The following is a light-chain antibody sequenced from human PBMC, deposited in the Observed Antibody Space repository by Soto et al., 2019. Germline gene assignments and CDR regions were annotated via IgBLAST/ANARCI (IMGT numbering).Light chain of an antibody. CDR3: QQYSNWPPWP. CDR1: QSLSGN. V-gene: IGKV3-15*01. CDR2: RAS. Sequence: EVVRTQSPATLAGSPRDTATLSCRARQSLSGNLAWYQQKPGQAPRLLIFRASTRATGVPARFSGRGSGTDFTLTISGLQSDDFAVYCCQQYSNWPPWPFAPGTKVHI. J-gene: IGKJ1*01.